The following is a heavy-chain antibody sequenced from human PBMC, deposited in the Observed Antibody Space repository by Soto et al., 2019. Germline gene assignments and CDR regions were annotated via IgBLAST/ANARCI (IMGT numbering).Heavy chain of an antibody. J-gene: IGHJ5*02. CDR2: INPSGGST. CDR1: GYTFTSYY. Sequence: ASVKVSCQASGYTFTSYYMHWGRQAPGQGLEWMGIINPSGGSTSYAQKFQGRVTMTRDTSTSTVYMELSSLRSEDTAVYYCARDKSGMLLWFGTWGQGTLVTVSS. V-gene: IGHV1-46*01. D-gene: IGHD3-10*01. CDR3: ARDKSGMLLWFGT.